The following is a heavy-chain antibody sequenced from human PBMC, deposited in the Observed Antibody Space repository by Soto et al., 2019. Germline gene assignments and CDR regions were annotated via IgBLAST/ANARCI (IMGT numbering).Heavy chain of an antibody. CDR1: GGTFSSYA. CDR2: IIPIFGTA. Sequence: ASVKASCTASGGTFSSYAISWVRQAPGQGLEWMGGIIPIFGTANYAQKLQGRVTMTTDTPTSTAYMELRSLRSDDTAVYYCARHQYHYDRFMAVLRQGSTVTVSS. V-gene: IGHV1-69*05. J-gene: IGHJ6*02. D-gene: IGHD3-22*01. CDR3: ARHQYHYDRFMAV.